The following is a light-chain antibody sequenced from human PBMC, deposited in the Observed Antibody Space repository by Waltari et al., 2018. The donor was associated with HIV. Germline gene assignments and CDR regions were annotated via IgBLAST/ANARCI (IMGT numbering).Light chain of an antibody. J-gene: IGKJ1*01. Sequence: DIQMTQSPPSLSASVGDRVTITCRASQSISNYLNWYQQKPGKVPKLLIYAASNLQSGVPSRFSGRGSGTDFSLTISSLQPEDFATYFCQQSYSTPWTFGQGTKVDIK. CDR2: AAS. CDR1: QSISNY. CDR3: QQSYSTPWT. V-gene: IGKV1-39*01.